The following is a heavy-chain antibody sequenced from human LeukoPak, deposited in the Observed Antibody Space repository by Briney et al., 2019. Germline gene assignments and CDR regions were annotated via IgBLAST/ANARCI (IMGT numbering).Heavy chain of an antibody. CDR3: AKETPRDDYDSSGYSVAFDI. CDR1: GFTFSSYA. Sequence: PGGSLRLSCAASGFTFSSYAMSWVRQAPGKGLEWVSAISGSGGSTYYADSVKGRFTISRDNSKNTLYLQMNSLRAEDTAVYYCAKETPRDDYDSSGYSVAFDIWGQGTMVTVSS. D-gene: IGHD3-22*01. J-gene: IGHJ3*02. V-gene: IGHV3-23*01. CDR2: ISGSGGST.